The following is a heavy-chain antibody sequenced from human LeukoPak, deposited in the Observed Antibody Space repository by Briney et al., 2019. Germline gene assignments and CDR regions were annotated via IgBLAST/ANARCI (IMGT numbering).Heavy chain of an antibody. D-gene: IGHD3-10*01. Sequence: GGSLRLSCAASGFSLSGYWMSWVRQAPGKGLEWVAVIWYDGSNKYYADSVKGRFTISRDNSKNTLYLQMNSLRAEDTAVYYCARAFMVRGTYFDYWGQGTLVTVSS. V-gene: IGHV3-33*08. J-gene: IGHJ4*02. CDR1: GFSLSGYW. CDR3: ARAFMVRGTYFDY. CDR2: IWYDGSNK.